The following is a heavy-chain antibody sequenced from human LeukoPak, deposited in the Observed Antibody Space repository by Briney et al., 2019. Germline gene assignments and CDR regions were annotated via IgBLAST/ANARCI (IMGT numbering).Heavy chain of an antibody. Sequence: PGGSLRLSCAASGFTVSSNYMSWVRQAPGKGLEWVSVIYSGGSTYYAGSVKGRFTISRDNSKNTLYLQMNSLRAEDTAVYYCSSPRLDYTSSSGVGAYWGQGTLVTVSS. D-gene: IGHD6-6*01. V-gene: IGHV3-53*01. CDR1: GFTVSSNY. J-gene: IGHJ4*02. CDR2: IYSGGST. CDR3: SSPRLDYTSSSGVGAY.